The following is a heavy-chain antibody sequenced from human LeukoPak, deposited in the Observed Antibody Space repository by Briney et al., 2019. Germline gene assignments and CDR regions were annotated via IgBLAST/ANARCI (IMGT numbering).Heavy chain of an antibody. V-gene: IGHV4-59*01. D-gene: IGHD3-22*01. J-gene: IGHJ3*02. Sequence: SETLSLTCTVSGGSISSYYWSWIRQPPGKGLEWIGYIYYSGSTNYNPSLKSRVTISVDTSKNQFSLKLSSVTAADTAVYYCARQPSALYYDSGGLKPHDAFDIWGQGTMVTVSS. CDR1: GGSISSYY. CDR3: ARQPSALYYDSGGLKPHDAFDI. CDR2: IYYSGST.